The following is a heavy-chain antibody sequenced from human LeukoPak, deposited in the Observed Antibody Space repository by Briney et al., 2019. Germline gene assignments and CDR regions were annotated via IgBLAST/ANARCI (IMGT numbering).Heavy chain of an antibody. CDR2: IIPIFGTA. V-gene: IGHV1-69*05. CDR1: GGTFSSYA. CDR3: ARDPGRGSYDYDSSGWLLDY. J-gene: IGHJ4*02. Sequence: SVKVSCKASGGTFSSYAISWVRQAPGQGLEWMGRIIPIFGTASYAQKFQGRVTITTDESTSTAYMELSSLRSEDTAVYYCARDPGRGSYDYDSSGWLLDYWGQGTLVTVSS. D-gene: IGHD3-22*01.